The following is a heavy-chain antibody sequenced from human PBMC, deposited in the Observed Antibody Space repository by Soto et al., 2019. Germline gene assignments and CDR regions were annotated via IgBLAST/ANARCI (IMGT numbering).Heavy chain of an antibody. V-gene: IGHV1-69*13. D-gene: IGHD5-18*01. J-gene: IGHJ6*02. CDR3: AKDIRGGGYSYGPGNV. CDR2: IIPIFGTA. Sequence: GASVKVSCKASGGTFSSYAISWVRQAPGQGLEWMGGIIPIFGTANYAQKFQGRVTITADESTSTAYMELSSLRSEDTAVYYCAKDIRGGGYSYGPGNVWGQGTTVTVSS. CDR1: GGTFSSYA.